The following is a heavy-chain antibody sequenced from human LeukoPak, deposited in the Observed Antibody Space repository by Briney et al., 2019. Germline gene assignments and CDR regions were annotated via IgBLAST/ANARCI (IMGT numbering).Heavy chain of an antibody. CDR1: GGSISTYY. J-gene: IGHJ4*02. V-gene: IGHV4-59*01. CDR2: IYYSGST. CDR3: ARDYDSSGYYWS. D-gene: IGHD3-22*01. Sequence: SETLSLTCTVSGGSISTYYWSWIRQPPGKGLEWIGYIYYSGSTNYNPSLKSRVTMSVDTSKSQFSLKLNSLTAADTAVYYCARDYDSSGYYWSWGQGTLVTVSS.